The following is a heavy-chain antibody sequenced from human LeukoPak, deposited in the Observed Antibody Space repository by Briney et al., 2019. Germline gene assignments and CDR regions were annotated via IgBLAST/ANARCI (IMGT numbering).Heavy chain of an antibody. Sequence: ASVKVSFKASGYTFTSYGINWVRQAPGQGLEWMGRIILIHGISNYAQKFQGRVTITADKSTSTAYMELNSLRSEDTAVYYCARDLDTAMAAMVNWGQGTLVTVSS. D-gene: IGHD5-18*01. CDR2: IILIHGIS. J-gene: IGHJ4*02. CDR1: GYTFTSYG. CDR3: ARDLDTAMAAMVN. V-gene: IGHV1-69*04.